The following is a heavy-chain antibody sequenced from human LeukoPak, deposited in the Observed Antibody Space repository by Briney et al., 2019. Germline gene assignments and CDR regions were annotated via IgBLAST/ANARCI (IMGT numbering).Heavy chain of an antibody. CDR1: GFTFSSFW. CDR2: IKRDGSEK. D-gene: IGHD2-2*02. V-gene: IGHV3-7*01. Sequence: GGSLRLSCAASGFTFSSFWMTWVRQAPGKGLEWVATIKRDGSEKYYVDSVEGRFTISRDNAKNLLYLQMNSLRAEETAVYYCAREGRELAYCSGSTCYSSGPIDSWGQGTLVTVSS. J-gene: IGHJ4*02. CDR3: AREGRELAYCSGSTCYSSGPIDS.